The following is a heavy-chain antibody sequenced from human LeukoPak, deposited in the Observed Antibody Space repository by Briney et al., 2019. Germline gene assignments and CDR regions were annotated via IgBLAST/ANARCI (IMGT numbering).Heavy chain of an antibody. J-gene: IGHJ4*02. CDR1: GGTFISYA. D-gene: IGHD3-22*01. Sequence: SVKVSCKASGGTFISYAISWVRQAPGQGLEWMGGIIPIFGTANYAQKSQGRVTITTDESTSTAYMELSSLRSEDTAVYYCARDRLPYYYNSSGYYPFDYWGQGTLVTVSS. CDR3: ARDRLPYYYNSSGYYPFDY. CDR2: IIPIFGTA. V-gene: IGHV1-69*05.